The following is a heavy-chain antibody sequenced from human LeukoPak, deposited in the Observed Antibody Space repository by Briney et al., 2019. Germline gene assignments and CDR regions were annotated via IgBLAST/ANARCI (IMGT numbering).Heavy chain of an antibody. CDR1: GGSFSGYY. CDR2: INHSGST. CDR3: ARETIYGDDFDY. V-gene: IGHV4-34*01. Sequence: SETLSLTCAVYGGSFSGYYWSWIRQPPGKGLEWIGEINHSGSTNHNPSLKSRVTISVDTSKNQFSLKLSSVTAADTAVYYCARETIYGDDFDYWGQGTLVTVSS. J-gene: IGHJ4*02. D-gene: IGHD4-17*01.